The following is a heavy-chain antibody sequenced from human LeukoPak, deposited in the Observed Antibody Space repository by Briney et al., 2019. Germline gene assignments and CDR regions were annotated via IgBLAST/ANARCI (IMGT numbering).Heavy chain of an antibody. CDR1: GFIFSFSS. V-gene: IGHV3-48*01. CDR2: ISSSSSTI. J-gene: IGHJ4*02. D-gene: IGHD5-12*01. CDR3: ARDLWLRRPYYFDY. Sequence: GGSLRLSCAASGFIFSFSSLNSVRQAPGKRLEWVSYISSSSSTIYYADSVKGRFTISRDNAKNSLYLQMNSLRAEDTAVYYCARDLWLRRPYYFDYGGQGTLVTVSS.